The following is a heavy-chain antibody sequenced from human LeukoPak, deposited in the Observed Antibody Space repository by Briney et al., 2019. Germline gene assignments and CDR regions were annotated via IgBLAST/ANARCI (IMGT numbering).Heavy chain of an antibody. CDR3: AKDTIRNYCTSTSCYVVY. Sequence: GGSLRLSCAASGFTFSSYAMSWVRQAPGKGLEWVSAISGSGGSTYYADSVKGRFTISRDNSKSTLYLQMNSLRAEDTAVYYCAKDTIRNYCTSTSCYVVYWGQGTLVTASS. J-gene: IGHJ4*02. D-gene: IGHD2-2*01. V-gene: IGHV3-23*01. CDR1: GFTFSSYA. CDR2: ISGSGGST.